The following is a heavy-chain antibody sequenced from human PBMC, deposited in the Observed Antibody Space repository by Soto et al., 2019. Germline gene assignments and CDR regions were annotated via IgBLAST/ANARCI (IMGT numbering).Heavy chain of an antibody. CDR3: AREILSPDLYFHGMDG. J-gene: IGHJ6*02. V-gene: IGHV1-18*04. Sequence: QGQLVQSGAEVKKPGASVKVSCKASGYTFTSYGISWVRQAPGQGLEWMGWISAKKGNTKYAQKFQGRVTMTTDTSTSTAYMELRSLRSDDTAVYYCAREILSPDLYFHGMDGWGQGTTVTVSS. D-gene: IGHD2-15*01. CDR2: ISAKKGNT. CDR1: GYTFTSYG.